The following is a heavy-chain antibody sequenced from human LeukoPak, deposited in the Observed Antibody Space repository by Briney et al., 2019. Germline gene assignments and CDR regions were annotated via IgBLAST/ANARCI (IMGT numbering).Heavy chain of an antibody. Sequence: GGSLRLSCAASGFTFSSYAMSWVRQAPGKGLEWVSAISGGGGSTYYADSVKGRFTISRDNSKNTLYLQMNSLRAEDTAVYYCARDIAAAGSAGLDYWGQGTLVTVSS. CDR2: ISGGGGST. V-gene: IGHV3-23*01. J-gene: IGHJ4*02. D-gene: IGHD6-13*01. CDR1: GFTFSSYA. CDR3: ARDIAAAGSAGLDY.